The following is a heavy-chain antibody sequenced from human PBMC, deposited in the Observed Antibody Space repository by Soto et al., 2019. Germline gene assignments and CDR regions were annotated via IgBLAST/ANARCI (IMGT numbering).Heavy chain of an antibody. V-gene: IGHV3-23*01. D-gene: IGHD1-26*01. CDR1: GFTFSNYA. Sequence: GGSLRLSCTASGFTFSNYAMSWVRQAPGKGLEWVSAITRTDSTYYADSVRGRFTISRDNSRNTLYLQMNSLGAEDAALYYCAKALVGEVGATDYWGQGTLVTVSS. CDR2: ITRTDST. CDR3: AKALVGEVGATDY. J-gene: IGHJ4*02.